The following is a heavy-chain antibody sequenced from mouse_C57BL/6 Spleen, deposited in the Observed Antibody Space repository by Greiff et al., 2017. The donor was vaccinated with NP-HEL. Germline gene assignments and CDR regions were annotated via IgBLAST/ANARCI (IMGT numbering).Heavy chain of an antibody. Sequence: QVQLQQPGAELVMPGASVKLSCKASGYTFTSYWMHWVKQRPGQGLEWIGEIDPSDSYTNYNQKFKGKSTLTVDKSSSTAYMQLSSLTSEDSAVYYCARKGSVSRDVAWFAYWGQGTLVTVSA. J-gene: IGHJ3*01. CDR2: IDPSDSYT. CDR3: ARKGSVSRDVAWFAY. D-gene: IGHD1-1*01. CDR1: GYTFTSYW. V-gene: IGHV1-69*01.